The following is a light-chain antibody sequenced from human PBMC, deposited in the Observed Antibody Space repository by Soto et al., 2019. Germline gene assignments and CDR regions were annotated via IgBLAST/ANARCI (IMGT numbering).Light chain of an antibody. CDR1: QSVSSSY. V-gene: IGKV3-20*01. CDR3: QQYGSSPVT. J-gene: IGKJ3*01. CDR2: GAS. Sequence: EIVLTQSPGTLSLSPGERTTLSCRASQSVSSSYLAWYQQKPGQAPRLLIYGASSRATGIPDRFSASGFGTDFTLTISRLEPEDFAVYYCQQYGSSPVTFGPGTKVDIK.